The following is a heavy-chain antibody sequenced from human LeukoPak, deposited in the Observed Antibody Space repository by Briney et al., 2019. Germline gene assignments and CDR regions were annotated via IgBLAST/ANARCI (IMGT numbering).Heavy chain of an antibody. CDR1: GFTFSSSW. Sequence: GGSLRLSCAASGFTFSSSWMSWLRLPPGKGLEWVAVISYDGSNKYYADSVKGRFTISRDNSKNTLYLQMNSLRAEDTAVYYCAKAFWSGYYDAFDIWGQGTMVTVSS. V-gene: IGHV3-30*18. CDR3: AKAFWSGYYDAFDI. CDR2: ISYDGSNK. J-gene: IGHJ3*02. D-gene: IGHD3-3*01.